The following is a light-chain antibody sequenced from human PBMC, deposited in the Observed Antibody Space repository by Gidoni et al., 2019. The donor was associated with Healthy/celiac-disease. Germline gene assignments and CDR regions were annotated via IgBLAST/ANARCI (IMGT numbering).Light chain of an antibody. J-gene: IGKJ2*01. Sequence: EVVVPPSPATLSVSPGERATLSCRASQSVSSNLVWYQQKPGQAPRLLIYGASTRATAIPARFSGSGSGTEFTLTISSLLSEEFAVYYCQQYNNCPPFTFGQGTKLDIK. V-gene: IGKV3-15*01. CDR1: QSVSSN. CDR2: GAS. CDR3: QQYNNCPPFT.